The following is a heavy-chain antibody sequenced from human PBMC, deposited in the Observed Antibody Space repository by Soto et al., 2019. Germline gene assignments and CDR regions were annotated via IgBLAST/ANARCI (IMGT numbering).Heavy chain of an antibody. CDR2: IYYSGST. V-gene: IGHV4-31*03. CDR3: ARDHRGYSYGTPLYYYYYGMDV. CDR1: GGSISSGGYY. Sequence: SETLSLTCTVSGGSISSGGYYWSWIRQHPGKGLEWFGYIYYSGSTYYNPSLKSRVTISVDTSKNQFSLKLSSVTAADTAVYYCARDHRGYSYGTPLYYYYYGMDVWGQGTTVTVSS. D-gene: IGHD5-18*01. J-gene: IGHJ6*02.